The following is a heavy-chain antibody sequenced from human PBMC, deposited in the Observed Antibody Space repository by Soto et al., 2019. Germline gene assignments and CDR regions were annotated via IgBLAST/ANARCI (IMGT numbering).Heavy chain of an antibody. J-gene: IGHJ4*02. V-gene: IGHV1-3*01. Sequence: ASVKVSCKASGYTFTSYAMHWVRQAPGQRLEWMGWINAGNGNTKYSQKFQGRVTITRDTSASTAYMELSSLRSEDTAVYYCVRNAFSVAATKRHFDYWGQGTLVTVSS. CDR2: INAGNGNT. CDR1: GYTFTSYA. D-gene: IGHD2-15*01. CDR3: VRNAFSVAATKRHFDY.